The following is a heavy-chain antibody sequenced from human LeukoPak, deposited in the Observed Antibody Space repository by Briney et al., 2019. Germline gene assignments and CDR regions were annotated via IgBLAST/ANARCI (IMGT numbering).Heavy chain of an antibody. CDR2: IYYSGST. CDR1: GGSISSSSYD. J-gene: IGHJ4*02. CDR3: ARVYSSGWFDY. D-gene: IGHD6-19*01. V-gene: IGHV4-39*01. Sequence: KASETPSLTCTVSGGSISSSSYDWGWICQPPGKGLEWIGSIYYSGSTYYNPSLKSRVTISVDTSKNQFSLKLSSVTAADTAVYYCARVYSSGWFDYWGQGTLVTVSS.